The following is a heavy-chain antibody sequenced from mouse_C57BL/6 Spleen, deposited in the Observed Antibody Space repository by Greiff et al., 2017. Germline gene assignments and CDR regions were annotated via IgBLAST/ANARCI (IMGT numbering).Heavy chain of an antibody. V-gene: IGHV5-16*01. D-gene: IGHD2-5*01. Sequence: EVKLVESEGGLVQPGSSMKLSCTASGFTFSDYYMAWVRQVPEKGLEWVANINYDGSSTYYLDSLKSRFIISRDNAKNILYLQMSSLKSEDTATYYCAREGIVTTSMDYWGQGTSVTVSS. CDR1: GFTFSDYY. J-gene: IGHJ4*01. CDR2: INYDGSST. CDR3: AREGIVTTSMDY.